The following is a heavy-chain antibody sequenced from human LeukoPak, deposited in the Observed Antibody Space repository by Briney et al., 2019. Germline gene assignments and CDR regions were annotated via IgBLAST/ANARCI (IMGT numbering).Heavy chain of an antibody. V-gene: IGHV3-74*01. Sequence: GGSLRLSCAASGFTFSSYWMHWVRQAPGKGLVWVSRINSDGSSTSYADSVKGRFTISRDNAKNTLYLQMNSLRAEDTAVYYCASGLGYYDSSGYPSAFDIWGQGTVVTVSS. CDR2: INSDGSST. D-gene: IGHD3-22*01. CDR1: GFTFSSYW. CDR3: ASGLGYYDSSGYPSAFDI. J-gene: IGHJ3*02.